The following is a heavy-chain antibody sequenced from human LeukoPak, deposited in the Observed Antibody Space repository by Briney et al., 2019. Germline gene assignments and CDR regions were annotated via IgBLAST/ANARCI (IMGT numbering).Heavy chain of an antibody. Sequence: SETLSLTCTVSGGSISSYYWSWIRQPPGKGLEWIGYIYYSGSTNYNPSLKSRVTISVDTSKNQFSLKLSSVTAADTAVYYCARVARAGTAPWGYYYYMDVWGKGTTVTVSS. J-gene: IGHJ6*03. CDR2: IYYSGST. CDR3: ARVARAGTAPWGYYYYMDV. CDR1: GGSISSYY. V-gene: IGHV4-59*01. D-gene: IGHD6-13*01.